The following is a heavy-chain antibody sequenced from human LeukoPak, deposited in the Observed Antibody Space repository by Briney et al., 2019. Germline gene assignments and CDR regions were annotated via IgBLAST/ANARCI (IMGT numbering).Heavy chain of an antibody. Sequence: PSETLSLTCTAFGGSFFWTWIRHSPGKGLEWIGEINDYTGDSKYNPSLNSRVSISLEKSKNQLSLELRSVTAADTAVYYCARDRIAKIVVVHSFSYGMDVWGQGTTVTVSS. CDR1: GGSFF. CDR3: ARDRIAKIVVVHSFSYGMDV. D-gene: IGHD3-22*01. J-gene: IGHJ6*02. CDR2: INDYTGDS. V-gene: IGHV4-34*01.